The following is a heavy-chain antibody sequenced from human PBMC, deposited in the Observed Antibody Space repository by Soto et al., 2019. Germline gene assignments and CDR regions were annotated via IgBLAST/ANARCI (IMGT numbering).Heavy chain of an antibody. CDR3: AAGGYDFWSGYYPFDY. J-gene: IGHJ4*02. CDR1: GFTFTSSA. D-gene: IGHD3-3*01. V-gene: IGHV1-58*01. Sequence: SVKVSCKASGFTFTSSAVQWVRQARGQRLEWIGWIVVGSGNTNYAQKFQERVTITRDMSTSTAYMELSSLRSEDTAVYYCAAGGYDFWSGYYPFDYWGQGTLVTVSS. CDR2: IVVGSGNT.